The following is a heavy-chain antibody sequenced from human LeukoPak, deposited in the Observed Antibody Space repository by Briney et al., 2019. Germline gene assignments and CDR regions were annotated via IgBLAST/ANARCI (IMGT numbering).Heavy chain of an antibody. CDR2: MNPNSSNS. D-gene: IGHD3-22*01. CDR3: ARGLWDSSGYYGL. Sequence: ASLKVSCKASGYTFTSYDINWVRQATGQGREWMRWMNPNSSNSGYAQKFQGRVTITRNTSISTAYMELSSLRSEDTDVYYCARGLWDSSGYYGLWGQGTLVTVSS. CDR1: GYTFTSYD. V-gene: IGHV1-8*03. J-gene: IGHJ4*02.